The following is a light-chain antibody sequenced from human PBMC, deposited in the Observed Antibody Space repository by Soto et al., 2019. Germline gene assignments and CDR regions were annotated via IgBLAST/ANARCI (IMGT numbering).Light chain of an antibody. CDR2: WAS. CDR1: QSVLYSSNNKNY. V-gene: IGKV4-1*01. J-gene: IGKJ4*01. CDR3: QQYYTPPLT. Sequence: DIVMTQSPDALAVSLGERATINCKSSQSVLYSSNNKNYLAWYQQKPGQPPNLLIYWASTRESGVPDRFSGSGSGTDFTLTISSLQAEDVAVYYCQQYYTPPLTFGGGTTVDIK.